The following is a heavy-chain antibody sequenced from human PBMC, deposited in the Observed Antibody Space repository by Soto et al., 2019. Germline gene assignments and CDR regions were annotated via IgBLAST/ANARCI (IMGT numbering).Heavy chain of an antibody. D-gene: IGHD2-15*01. CDR2: MNPNSGNT. CDR1: GYTFTSYD. V-gene: IGHV1-8*01. J-gene: IGHJ6*02. CDR3: AGVCSCGSCYSAYGGMDV. Sequence: QVQLVQSGAEVKKPGASVKVSCKASGYTFTSYDINWVRQATGQGLEWMGWMNPNSGNTGYAKKSQGRVTMTRNTSISTAYMELRSLRSEDTAVYYGAGVCSCGSCYSAYGGMDVWGQGTTVTVSS.